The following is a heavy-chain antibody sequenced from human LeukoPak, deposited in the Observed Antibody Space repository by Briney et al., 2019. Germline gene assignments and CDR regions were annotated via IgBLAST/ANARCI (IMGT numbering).Heavy chain of an antibody. CDR3: ARVGTSGTYYGDYYYYGMDV. Sequence: SETLSLTCTVSGVSTNTYYYWSWIRQPPGKGLEWIGYIYYSGSTNYNPSLKSRVTISVDTSKNQFSLKLSSVSAADTAVYHCARVGTSGTYYGDYYYYGMDVWGQGTTVTVSS. CDR1: GVSTNTYYY. J-gene: IGHJ6*02. V-gene: IGHV4-59*01. CDR2: IYYSGST. D-gene: IGHD4-17*01.